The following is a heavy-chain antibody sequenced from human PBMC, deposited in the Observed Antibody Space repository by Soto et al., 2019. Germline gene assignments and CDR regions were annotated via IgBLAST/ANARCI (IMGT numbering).Heavy chain of an antibody. D-gene: IGHD1-1*01. J-gene: IGHJ4*02. CDR2: SSNSGSFT. Sequence: GGSLRLSCTASGFTLSAHYMSWIRQAPGKGLEWIGYSSNSGSFTRYADSVKGRFSISRDNAKNSLYLQINSLRGDDTAIYYCVKAGDNYNALDYWGKGTPVTVSS. CDR3: VKAGDNYNALDY. CDR1: GFTLSAHY. V-gene: IGHV3-11*06.